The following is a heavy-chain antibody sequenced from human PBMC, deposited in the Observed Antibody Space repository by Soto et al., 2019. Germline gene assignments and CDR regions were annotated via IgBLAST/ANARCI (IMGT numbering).Heavy chain of an antibody. V-gene: IGHV3-23*01. CDR1: DFTLSTFP. CDR3: AKKFVSGNYPWGMDV. D-gene: IGHD1-26*01. Sequence: EVQLLESGGGLIQPGGSLRLSCAASDFTLSTFPRPWSGQPPGKGRSWVSAISGGGGSTYSADSVKGRFTISRDNSKNTLYLQMNSLRAEDTGVYYCAKKFVSGNYPWGMDVWGQGTTVTVSS. J-gene: IGHJ6*02. CDR2: ISGGGGST.